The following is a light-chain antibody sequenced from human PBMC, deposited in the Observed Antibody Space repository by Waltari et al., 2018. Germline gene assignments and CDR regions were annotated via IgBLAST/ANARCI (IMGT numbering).Light chain of an antibody. CDR3: HSRDSNGDVL. CDR1: TLRTYY. J-gene: IGLJ2*01. Sequence: SSELTQDPAVAVALGQTVRITCQGDTLRTYYVSWFQQKAGQAPTLVISGKNNRPPGIPDRFSASTSGSRASLTIIGAQAEDEADYYCHSRDSNGDVLIGGGTKVTVV. V-gene: IGLV3-19*01. CDR2: GKN.